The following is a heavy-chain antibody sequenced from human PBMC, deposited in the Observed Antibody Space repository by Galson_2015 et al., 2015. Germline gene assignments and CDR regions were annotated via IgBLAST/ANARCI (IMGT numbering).Heavy chain of an antibody. V-gene: IGHV3-30-3*01. CDR3: ARGSQLSGYYFDY. D-gene: IGHD2-2*01. J-gene: IGHJ4*02. CDR2: ISYDGSNI. Sequence: SLRLSCAASGFTFSSYAMHWVRQAPGKGLEWVAVISYDGSNIYYADSVKGRFTISRDNSKNTLYLQMNSLRAEDTAVYYCARGSQLSGYYFDYWGQGTLVTVSS. CDR1: GFTFSSYA.